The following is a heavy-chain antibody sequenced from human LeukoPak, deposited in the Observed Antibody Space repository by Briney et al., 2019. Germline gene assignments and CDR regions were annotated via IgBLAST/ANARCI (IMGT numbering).Heavy chain of an antibody. CDR2: ISSSGITI. V-gene: IGHV3-48*01. D-gene: IGHD5-18*01. CDR3: AGGTGYTYGLDY. J-gene: IGHJ4*02. CDR1: GSSFSTYA. Sequence: GGSLRLSCAASGSSFSTYAMNWVRQAPGKGLEWVSYISSSGITIYNADSVKGRFTISRDNAKKSLSLQMNSLRVEDTAVYYCAGGTGYTYGLDYWGQGTLVTASS.